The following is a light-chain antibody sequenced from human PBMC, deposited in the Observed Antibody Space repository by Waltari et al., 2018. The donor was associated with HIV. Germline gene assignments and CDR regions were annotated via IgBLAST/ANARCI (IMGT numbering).Light chain of an antibody. J-gene: IGLJ2*01. CDR2: RFR. CDR1: GSDIGTYEY. V-gene: IGLV2-14*01. CDR3: ACYTNNGGI. Sequence: QSALTQPASVSGSPGQSITISCAGTGSDIGTYEYISWYQQHPDRAPKLLIYRFRDRPSGISSRFSGSKIGTTASLTISGLQDDEEADYFSACYTNNGGIFGGGTRVTVL.